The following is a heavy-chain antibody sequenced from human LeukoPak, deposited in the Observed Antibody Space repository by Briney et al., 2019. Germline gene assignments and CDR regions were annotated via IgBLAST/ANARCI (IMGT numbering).Heavy chain of an antibody. CDR2: IYHSGST. CDR1: GGSFSGYY. V-gene: IGHV4-34*01. D-gene: IGHD3-22*01. Sequence: SETPSLTCAVYGGSFSGYYWGWIRQPPGKGLEWIGSIYHSGSTYYNPSLKSRVTISVDTSKNQFSLKPSSVTAADTAVYYCAPPPYYYETNGYSVAWGQGTLVTVSS. CDR3: APPPYYYETNGYSVA. J-gene: IGHJ5*02.